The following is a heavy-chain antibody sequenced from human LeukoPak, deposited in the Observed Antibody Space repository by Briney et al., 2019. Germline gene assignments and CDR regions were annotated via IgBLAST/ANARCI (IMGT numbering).Heavy chain of an antibody. CDR1: GGSISSYY. D-gene: IGHD4-17*01. CDR2: IYYSGST. Sequence: PSETLSLTCTVSGGSISSYYWSWIRQPPGKGLEWIGYIYYSGSTNYNPSLKSRVTISVDTSKNQFSLKLSSVTAADTAVYYCARLQERGVTTPYWGQGTLVTVSS. V-gene: IGHV4-59*12. CDR3: ARLQERGVTTPY. J-gene: IGHJ4*02.